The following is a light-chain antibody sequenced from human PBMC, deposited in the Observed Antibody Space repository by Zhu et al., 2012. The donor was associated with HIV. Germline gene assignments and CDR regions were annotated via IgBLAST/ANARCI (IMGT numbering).Light chain of an antibody. CDR2: DTS. J-gene: IGKJ5*01. V-gene: IGKV3-20*01. CDR1: QSVSSY. CDR3: QQYGSSPIT. Sequence: EIVLTQSPVTLSLSPGERATLSCRASQSVSSYLAWYQVKPGQAPRFLIYDTSHRATGIPDRFTGSGSGTDFTLTISSLEPEDFAVYYCQQYGSSPITFGQGTRLEIK.